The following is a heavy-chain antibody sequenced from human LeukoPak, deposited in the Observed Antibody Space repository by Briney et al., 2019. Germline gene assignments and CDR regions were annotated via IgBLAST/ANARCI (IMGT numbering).Heavy chain of an antibody. D-gene: IGHD2-2*01. V-gene: IGHV5-51*01. CDR1: GYSFTSYW. CDR3: ATPYPREYCSSSACYFNY. J-gene: IGHJ4*02. CDR2: IYPGDSDT. Sequence: GESLKISCKGSGYSFTSYWIGWVRQMPGKGLEWMGIIYPGDSDTRYSPSFQGQVTISADKSISTAYLQWSSLKASDTAMYYCATPYPREYCSSSACYFNYWGQGTLVTVSS.